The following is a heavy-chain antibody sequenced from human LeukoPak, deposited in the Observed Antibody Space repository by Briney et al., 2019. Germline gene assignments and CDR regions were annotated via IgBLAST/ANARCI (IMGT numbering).Heavy chain of an antibody. V-gene: IGHV1-18*04. CDR1: GYTFTGYY. CDR2: INPNSGNT. CDR3: ASGHDILTGYGY. Sequence: ASVKVSCKASGYTFTGYYMHWVRQAPGQGLEWMGWINPNSGNTNYAQKPQGRVTMTTDTSTSTAYMELRSLRSDDTAVYYCASGHDILTGYGYWGQGTLVTVSS. J-gene: IGHJ4*02. D-gene: IGHD3-9*01.